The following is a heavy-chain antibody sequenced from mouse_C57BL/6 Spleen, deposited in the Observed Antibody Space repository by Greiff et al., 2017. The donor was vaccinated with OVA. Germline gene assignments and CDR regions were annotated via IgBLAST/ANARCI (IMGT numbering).Heavy chain of an antibody. J-gene: IGHJ1*03. Sequence: VQRVESGAELVKPGASVKISCKASGYAFSSYWMNWVKQRPGKGLEWIGQIYPGDGDTNYNGKFKGKATLTAGKSSSTAYMQLSSLTSEDSAVYFCARSTTVDWYFDVWGTGTTVTVSS. V-gene: IGHV1-80*01. CDR3: ARSTTVDWYFDV. CDR1: GYAFSSYW. CDR2: IYPGDGDT. D-gene: IGHD1-1*01.